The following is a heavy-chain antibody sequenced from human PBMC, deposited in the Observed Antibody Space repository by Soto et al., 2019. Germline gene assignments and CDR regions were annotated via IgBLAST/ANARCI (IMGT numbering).Heavy chain of an antibody. CDR1: GGSISNYY. Sequence: SETLSLTCTVSGGSISNYYWSWSQQPPWKGLEYIGYIYYSGSTNYNPSLKSRVTISVDTSKNQFSLKLNSVTAADTAVYYCARHTEHYVSSWYGLENWGQGIPVTVSS. CDR3: ARHTEHYVSSWYGLEN. V-gene: IGHV4-59*08. D-gene: IGHD6-13*01. J-gene: IGHJ4*02. CDR2: IYYSGST.